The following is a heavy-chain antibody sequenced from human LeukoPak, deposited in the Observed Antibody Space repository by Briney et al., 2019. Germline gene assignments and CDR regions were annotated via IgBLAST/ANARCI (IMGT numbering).Heavy chain of an antibody. CDR3: ARDSLMVRGAYYYYMDV. J-gene: IGHJ6*03. CDR2: ISSDSSTI. V-gene: IGHV3-48*01. D-gene: IGHD3-10*01. Sequence: GGSLRLSCAASGFTFSLYTMNWVRQAPGKGLEWVSYISSDSSTIYYTDSVKGRFTISRDNAKNSVYLQMHSLRAEDTAVYYCARDSLMVRGAYYYYMDVWGKGTTVTVSS. CDR1: GFTFSLYT.